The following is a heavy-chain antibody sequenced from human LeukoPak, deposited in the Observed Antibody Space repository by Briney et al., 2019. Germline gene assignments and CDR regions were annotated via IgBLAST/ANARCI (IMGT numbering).Heavy chain of an antibody. V-gene: IGHV3-23*01. CDR2: ISASGGST. Sequence: GGSLRLSCAASRFTFSSYAMSWVRQAPGKGLEWVSAISASGGSTYYADSVKGRFTISRDNSKNTLYLQMNSLRAEDTAVYYCAKDRGRDYGDYYFDYWGQGTLVTVSS. CDR1: RFTFSSYA. CDR3: AKDRGRDYGDYYFDY. D-gene: IGHD4-17*01. J-gene: IGHJ4*02.